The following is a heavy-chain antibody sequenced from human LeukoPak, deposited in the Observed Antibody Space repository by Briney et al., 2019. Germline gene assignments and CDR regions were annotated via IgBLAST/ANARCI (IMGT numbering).Heavy chain of an antibody. D-gene: IGHD6-13*01. CDR2: ISSSGSTI. V-gene: IGHV3-11*04. CDR3: AREAAAGKGDYYYYYMDV. CDR1: GFTFSDYY. Sequence: GGSLRLSCAASGFTFSDYYMSWIRQAPGKGLEWASYISSSGSTIYYADSVKGRFTISRDNAKNSLYLQMNSLRAEDTAVYYCAREAAAGKGDYYYYYMDVWGKGTTVTVSS. J-gene: IGHJ6*03.